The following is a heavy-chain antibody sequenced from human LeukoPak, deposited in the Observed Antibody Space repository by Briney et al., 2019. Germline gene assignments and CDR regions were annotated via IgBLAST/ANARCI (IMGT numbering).Heavy chain of an antibody. CDR1: GGSFSGYY. CDR3: ARVHYYDSSDYYDTSCFDY. CDR2: INHSGST. Sequence: SETLSLTCAVYGGSFSGYYWSWIRQPPGKGLEWIGEINHSGSTNYNPSLKSRVTISLDMSKNHFSLKLSFVTAANTAVYYCARVHYYDSSDYYDTSCFDYWGQGTLVTVSS. V-gene: IGHV4-34*01. J-gene: IGHJ4*02. D-gene: IGHD3-22*01.